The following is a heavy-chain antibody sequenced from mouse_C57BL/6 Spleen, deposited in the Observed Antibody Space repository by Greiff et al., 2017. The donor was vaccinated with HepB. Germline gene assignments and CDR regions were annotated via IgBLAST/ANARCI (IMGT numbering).Heavy chain of an antibody. CDR3: TGWGLGRGAY. J-gene: IGHJ3*01. Sequence: QVQLQQSGAELVRPGASVTLSCKASGYTFTDYEMHWVKQTPVHGLEWIGAIDPETGGTAYNQKFKGKAILTADKSSSTAYMELRSLTSEDSAVYYCTGWGLGRGAYWGQGTLVTVSA. V-gene: IGHV1-15*01. CDR1: GYTFTDYE. CDR2: IDPETGGT. D-gene: IGHD4-1*01.